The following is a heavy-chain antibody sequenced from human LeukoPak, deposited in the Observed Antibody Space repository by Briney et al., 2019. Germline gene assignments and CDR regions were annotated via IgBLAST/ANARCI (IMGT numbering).Heavy chain of an antibody. CDR2: IGTVGDT. D-gene: IGHD2-15*01. V-gene: IGHV3-13*01. CDR1: GFTFSSYD. CDR3: ARAGLLHYGMDV. J-gene: IGHJ6*02. Sequence: GGSLRLSCAASGFTFSSYDMHWVRQATGKGLEWVSAIGTVGDTYYPGSVKGRFTISRENAKNSLYLQMNSLRAGDTAVYYCARAGLLHYGMDVWGQGTTVTVSS.